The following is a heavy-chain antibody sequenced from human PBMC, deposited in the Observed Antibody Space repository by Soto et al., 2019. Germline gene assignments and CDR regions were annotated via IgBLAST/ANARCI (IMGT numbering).Heavy chain of an antibody. J-gene: IGHJ6*02. CDR3: AKEYSGSWSPFRYYYGMDV. Sequence: PGGSLRLSCAASGFTFSSYGMHWVRQAPGKGLEWVAVISYDGSNKYYADSVKGRFTISRDNSKNTLYLQMNSLRAEDTAVYYCAKEYSGSWSPFRYYYGMDVWGQGTTVTVSS. D-gene: IGHD6-13*01. V-gene: IGHV3-30*18. CDR1: GFTFSSYG. CDR2: ISYDGSNK.